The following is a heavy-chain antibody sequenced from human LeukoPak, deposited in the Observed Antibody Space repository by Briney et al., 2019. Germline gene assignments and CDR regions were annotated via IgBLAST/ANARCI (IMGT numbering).Heavy chain of an antibody. CDR1: GYTFTSYD. D-gene: IGHD3-3*01. J-gene: IGHJ6*03. CDR3: ARAGLEWLSPDPYYMDV. V-gene: IGHV1-8*03. Sequence: GASVKVSCKASGYTFTSYDINWVRQATGQGLEWMGWMNPNSGNTGYAQKFQGRVTITRNTSISTAYMELSSLRSEDTAVYYCARAGLEWLSPDPYYMDVWGKGTTVTVSS. CDR2: MNPNSGNT.